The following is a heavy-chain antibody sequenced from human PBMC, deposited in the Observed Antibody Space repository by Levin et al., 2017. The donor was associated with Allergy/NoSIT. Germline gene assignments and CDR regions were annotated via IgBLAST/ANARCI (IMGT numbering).Heavy chain of an antibody. CDR3: LVIYLLRPI. CDR2: VNSDGSST. Sequence: GGSLRLSCAASGFTFSSYWMHWVRQAPGKGLVWVSRVNSDGSSTTYAHSVKGRFTISRDNAKNTLFLQMNSLRAEDTAVYYCLVIYLLRPIWGQGTLVTVSS. J-gene: IGHJ4*02. CDR1: GFTFSSYW. D-gene: IGHD3-10*01. V-gene: IGHV3-74*01.